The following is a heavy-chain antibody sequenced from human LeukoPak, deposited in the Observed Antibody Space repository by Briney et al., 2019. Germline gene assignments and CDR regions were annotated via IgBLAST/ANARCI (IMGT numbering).Heavy chain of an antibody. CDR3: ARDRAGRKAWVEFDP. Sequence: GGSLRLSCAASGFTFSSHWMTWVRQAPGRGLEWVSLIYADGATHYADSVKGRFTISRDNSKNTVYLEMNSLRPEDTAVYFCARDRAGRKAWVEFDPWGQGTLVTVSS. D-gene: IGHD3-10*01. CDR1: GFTFSSHW. J-gene: IGHJ5*02. V-gene: IGHV3-66*02. CDR2: IYADGAT.